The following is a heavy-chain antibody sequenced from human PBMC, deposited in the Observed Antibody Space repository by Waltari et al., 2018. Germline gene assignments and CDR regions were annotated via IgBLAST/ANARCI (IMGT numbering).Heavy chain of an antibody. CDR1: GFTFRDYW. CDR2: IRHDGVAK. CDR3: ARVCNDNDASDY. Sequence: DVQLVESGGGLVQPGGSLRLASAASGFTFRDYWMSWVRQAPGKGQEWVANIRHDGVAKDYAYSAKGRLPISRDNAKNSLFLQMNSLRAEDTAVYFCARVCNDNDASDYWGQGTLVIVSS. J-gene: IGHJ4*02. D-gene: IGHD1-1*01. V-gene: IGHV3-7*01.